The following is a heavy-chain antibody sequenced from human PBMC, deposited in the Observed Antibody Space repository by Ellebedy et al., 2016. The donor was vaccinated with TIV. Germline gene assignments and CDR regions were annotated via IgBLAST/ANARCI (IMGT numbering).Heavy chain of an antibody. CDR3: ATDGSYGDYRSPAHAFVI. J-gene: IGHJ3*02. CDR1: TFSFSIYC. Sequence: GGSLRLSCAASTFSFSIYCMSCVRQPPGKGLECVANINKDGSNKYYVDSVKGRFTISRDNAKNSLYLQMNSLRAEDTSVYYCATDGSYGDYRSPAHAFVIWGQGTMVTVSS. V-gene: IGHV3-7*01. CDR2: INKDGSNK. D-gene: IGHD4-17*01.